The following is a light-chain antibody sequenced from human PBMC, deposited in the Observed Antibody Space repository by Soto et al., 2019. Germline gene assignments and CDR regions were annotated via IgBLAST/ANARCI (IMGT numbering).Light chain of an antibody. V-gene: IGKV3-11*01. CDR1: QSVSSY. Sequence: EIVLTQSPATLSLSPGERATLSCRASQSVSSYLAWYQQKPGQAPRLPIYDASNRATGIPARFSGSGSGTDFTLTISRLEPDDFAVYYCQQRSDWPSTFGGGTKVQIK. CDR3: QQRSDWPST. J-gene: IGKJ4*01. CDR2: DAS.